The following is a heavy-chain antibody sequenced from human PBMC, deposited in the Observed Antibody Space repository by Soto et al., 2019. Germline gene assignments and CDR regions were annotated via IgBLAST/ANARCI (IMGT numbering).Heavy chain of an antibody. J-gene: IGHJ4*02. CDR2: IFYSGST. CDR1: GGSLSSSFW. D-gene: IGHD2-8*01. CDR3: VHHGGVPYYHDF. Sequence: SETLSLTCAVSGGSLSSSFWWSWVRQPPGKTLEWLGEIFYSGSTKYNPSLNSRVTISADQSKNDFSLRLSSVTAADTAVYYCVHHGGVPYYHDFWGQG. V-gene: IGHV4-4*02.